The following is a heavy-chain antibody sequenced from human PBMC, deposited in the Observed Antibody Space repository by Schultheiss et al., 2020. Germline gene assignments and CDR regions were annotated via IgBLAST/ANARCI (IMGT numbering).Heavy chain of an antibody. CDR2: ISGSGGST. D-gene: IGHD1-1*01. CDR1: GFTFSSYA. Sequence: GESLKISCAASGFTFSSYAMSWVRQAPGKGLEWVSAISGSGGSTYYADSVKGRFTISRDNSKNTLYLQMNSLRAEDTAVYYCAKDGRERPSDYWGQGTLVTVSS. J-gene: IGHJ4*02. V-gene: IGHV3-23*01. CDR3: AKDGRERPSDY.